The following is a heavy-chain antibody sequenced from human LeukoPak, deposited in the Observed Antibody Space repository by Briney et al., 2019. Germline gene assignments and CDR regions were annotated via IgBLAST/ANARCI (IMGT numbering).Heavy chain of an antibody. CDR3: ARWGYYYGSD. Sequence: GGSLRLSCAASGFTFSSYAMHWVRQAPGKGLEYVSAISSNGGSTYYANSVKGRFTISRDNSKNTLYLQMNSLRAEDTAVYYCARWGYYYGSDWGQGTMVTVSS. CDR1: GFTFSSYA. J-gene: IGHJ3*01. CDR2: ISSNGGST. D-gene: IGHD3-10*01. V-gene: IGHV3-64*01.